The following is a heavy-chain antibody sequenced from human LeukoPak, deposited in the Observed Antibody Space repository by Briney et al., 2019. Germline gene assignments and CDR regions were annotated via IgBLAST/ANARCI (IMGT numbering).Heavy chain of an antibody. Sequence: SETLSLTCTVSGDSISSGDYCWTWIRQHPGKGLEWIGCIYYSGSTYYNLSLKSRVIISTDTSKNHFSLKLSSVTAADTALYYCARVREATIAPFFDYWGQGILVTVSS. J-gene: IGHJ4*02. CDR3: ARVREATIAPFFDY. D-gene: IGHD6-13*01. V-gene: IGHV4-31*03. CDR2: IYYSGST. CDR1: GDSISSGDYC.